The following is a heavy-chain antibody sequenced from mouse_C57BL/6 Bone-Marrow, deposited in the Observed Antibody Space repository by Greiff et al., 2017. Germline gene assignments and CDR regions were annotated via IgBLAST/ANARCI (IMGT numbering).Heavy chain of an antibody. J-gene: IGHJ3*01. D-gene: IGHD1-1*01. CDR1: GYTFTSYW. CDR3: ATYYYGSRGGFAY. Sequence: VQLQQSGAELVRPGSSVKLSCKASGYTFTSYWMDWVKQRPGQGLEWIGNIYPSDSETHYNPKFKDKATLTVDKSSSKAYMQLSSLTSEDSAVYYCATYYYGSRGGFAYWGQGTLVTVSA. CDR2: IYPSDSET. V-gene: IGHV1-61*01.